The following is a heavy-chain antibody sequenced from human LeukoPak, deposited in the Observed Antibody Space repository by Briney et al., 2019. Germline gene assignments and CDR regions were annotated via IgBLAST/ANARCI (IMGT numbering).Heavy chain of an antibody. D-gene: IGHD3-16*01. CDR1: GFTFSSYW. CDR2: INHNGNVN. J-gene: IGHJ6*02. CDR3: ARGGGLDV. Sequence: GGSPRLSCAASGFTFSSYWMNWACQAPGKGLEWVASINHNGNVNYYVDSVKGRFTISRDNAKNSLYLQMSNLRAEDTAVYFCARGGGLDVWGQGATVTVSS. V-gene: IGHV3-7*03.